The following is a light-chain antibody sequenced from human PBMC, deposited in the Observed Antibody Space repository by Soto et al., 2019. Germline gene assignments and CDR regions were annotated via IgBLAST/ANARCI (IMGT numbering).Light chain of an antibody. CDR2: VNSDGSH. CDR3: QTWATGIRV. CDR1: SGHSSFA. J-gene: IGLJ3*02. V-gene: IGLV4-69*01. Sequence: QSVLTQSPSASASLGASVKLTCTLSSGHSSFAIAWHQQQPQKGPRYLMKVNSDGSHNKGDGIPDRFSGSSSGAERYLTISRLQSEDEADYYCQTWATGIRVFGGGTQLTVL.